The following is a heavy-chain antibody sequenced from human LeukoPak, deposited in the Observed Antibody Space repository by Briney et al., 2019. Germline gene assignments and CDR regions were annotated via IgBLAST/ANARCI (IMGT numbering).Heavy chain of an antibody. D-gene: IGHD1-26*01. CDR3: AKDRGVYFQH. Sequence: GGSLRLSCAASGFTFSSYGMHWVRQAPGKGLEWVAFIRYGGSNKYYADSVKGRFTISRDNSKNTLYLQMNSLRAEDTAVYYCAKDRGVYFQHWGQGTLVTVSS. CDR2: IRYGGSNK. CDR1: GFTFSSYG. V-gene: IGHV3-30*02. J-gene: IGHJ1*01.